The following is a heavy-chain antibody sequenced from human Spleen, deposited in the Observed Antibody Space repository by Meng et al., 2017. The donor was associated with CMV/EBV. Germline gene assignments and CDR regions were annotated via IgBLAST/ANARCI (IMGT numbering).Heavy chain of an antibody. CDR1: GYTFTGYH. Sequence: ASGYTFTGYHIHWVRQAPGQGLEWMGWINPKSGGTNYPQKFQGRVTMTRDTSISTAYMELRRLRSDDTAVYYCARLPFEDYYDSSGYFDYWGQGTLVTVS. D-gene: IGHD3-22*01. CDR3: ARLPFEDYYDSSGYFDY. J-gene: IGHJ4*02. V-gene: IGHV1-2*02. CDR2: INPKSGGT.